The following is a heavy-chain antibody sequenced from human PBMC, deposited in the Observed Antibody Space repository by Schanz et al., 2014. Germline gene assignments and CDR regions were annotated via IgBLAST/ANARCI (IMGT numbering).Heavy chain of an antibody. Sequence: HVQLVESGGGLVKPGGSLRLSCAGSGFTFADYYMTWIRPAPGKGLEWISYVSSYDTTVSYADSVKGRFTISRDNAKNSVYLQMNSLRAEDTAVYYCARPLGPNYYYYGLDVWGQGTTVTVSS. J-gene: IGHJ6*02. CDR3: ARPLGPNYYYYGLDV. V-gene: IGHV3-11*04. CDR2: VSSYDTTV. CDR1: GFTFADYY.